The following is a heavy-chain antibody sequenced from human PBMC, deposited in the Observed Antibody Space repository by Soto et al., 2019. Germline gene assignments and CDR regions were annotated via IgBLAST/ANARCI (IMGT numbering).Heavy chain of an antibody. J-gene: IGHJ4*02. CDR2: ISAST. CDR1: GFTFSSSA. D-gene: IGHD6-13*01. V-gene: IGHV3-23*01. Sequence: GGALRLSCAASGFTFSSSAMTLVRQAPGKGLEWVSGISASTYYADSVKGRFTISRDNSKNTLYLQMNSLRAADTAVYYCATRTYSTAFYYFPYWGQGTLVTVSS. CDR3: ATRTYSTAFYYFPY.